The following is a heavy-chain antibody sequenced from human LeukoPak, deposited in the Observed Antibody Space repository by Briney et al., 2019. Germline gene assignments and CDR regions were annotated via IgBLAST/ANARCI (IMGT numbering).Heavy chain of an antibody. D-gene: IGHD4-17*01. Sequence: GGSLRLSCAASGFTFSSYAMSWVRQAPGKGLEWVSAISGSGGSTYYADSVKGRFTISRDNSKNTLYLQMDSLRAEDTAVYYCARDRLHYGEYEKTFDYWGQGTLVTVSS. CDR1: GFTFSSYA. V-gene: IGHV3-23*01. J-gene: IGHJ4*02. CDR3: ARDRLHYGEYEKTFDY. CDR2: ISGSGGST.